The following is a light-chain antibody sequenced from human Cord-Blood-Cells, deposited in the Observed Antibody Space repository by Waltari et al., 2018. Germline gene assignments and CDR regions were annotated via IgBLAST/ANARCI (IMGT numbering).Light chain of an antibody. V-gene: IGKV3-11*01. CDR3: QQRSNWYT. J-gene: IGKJ2*01. Sequence: LPQSQATVSLSPGETASLSCRASQSVSSYLAWYQQKPGQAPRLLIYDASNRATGIPARFSGSGSGTDFTLTISSLEPEDFAVYYCQQRSNWYTFGQGTKLEIK. CDR1: QSVSSY. CDR2: DAS.